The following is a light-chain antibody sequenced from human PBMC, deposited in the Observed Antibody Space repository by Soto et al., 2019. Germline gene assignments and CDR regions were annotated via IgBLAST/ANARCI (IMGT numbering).Light chain of an antibody. CDR1: SSGVGGYDY. J-gene: IGLJ1*01. Sequence: QSMLTQPPSASGSPGQSVTISCTGTSSGVGGYDYVSWYQQRPGKAPKLLIHEVTKRPSGVPDRFSGSKSGNTASLTVSGLQAEDEADYYCRSYAGRTLYVFGTGTKVTVL. CDR3: RSYAGRTLYV. V-gene: IGLV2-8*01. CDR2: EVT.